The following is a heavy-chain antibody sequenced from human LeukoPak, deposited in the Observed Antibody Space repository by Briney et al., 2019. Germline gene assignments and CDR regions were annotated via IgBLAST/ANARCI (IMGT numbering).Heavy chain of an antibody. J-gene: IGHJ6*03. CDR1: GYTLTELS. CDR2: FDPEDGET. D-gene: IGHD3-10*01. V-gene: IGHV1-24*01. Sequence: ASVKVSCKVSGYTLTELSMHWVRQAPGKGLEWMGGFDPEDGETIYAQKFQGRVTMTEDTSTDTAYMELSSLRSEDTAVYYCATVSGYYGSGSYMDVWGKGTTVTISS. CDR3: ATVSGYYGSGSYMDV.